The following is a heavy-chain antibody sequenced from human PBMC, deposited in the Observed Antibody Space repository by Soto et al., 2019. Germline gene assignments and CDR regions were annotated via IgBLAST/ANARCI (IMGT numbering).Heavy chain of an antibody. V-gene: IGHV3-30*18. Sequence: QVQLVESGGGVVQPGRSLRLSCAASGFTFSSYGMHWVRQAPGKGLEWVAVISYDGSNKYYADSVKGRFTISRDNSKNTLYLQMNSLRAEDTAVYYCAKVSKAMTYFDYWGQGTLVTVSS. CDR3: AKVSKAMTYFDY. J-gene: IGHJ4*02. CDR2: ISYDGSNK. CDR1: GFTFSSYG. D-gene: IGHD5-18*01.